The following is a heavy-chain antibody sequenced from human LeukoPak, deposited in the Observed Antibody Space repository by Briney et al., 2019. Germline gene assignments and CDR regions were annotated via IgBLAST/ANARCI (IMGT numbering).Heavy chain of an antibody. CDR2: IWYDGSNK. CDR1: GFTFSSYG. D-gene: IGHD5-12*01. Sequence: GRSLRLSCAASGFTFSSYGMHWVRQAPGKGLEWVAVIWYDGSNKYNADSVKGRFTISRDNSKNTLYLQMNSLRAEDTAVYYCARSDSGYGHLDYWGQGTLVTVSS. V-gene: IGHV3-33*01. J-gene: IGHJ4*02. CDR3: ARSDSGYGHLDY.